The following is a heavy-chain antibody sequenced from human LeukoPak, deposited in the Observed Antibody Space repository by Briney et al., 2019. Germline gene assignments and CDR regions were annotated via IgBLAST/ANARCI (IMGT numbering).Heavy chain of an antibody. Sequence: ASVKVSCKASGGTFSSYAISWVRQAPGQGLEWMGGIIPIFGTANYAQKFQGRVTITADESTSTAYMELSSLRSEDTAVYYCALTSGYRGYFDYWGQGTLVTVSS. CDR3: ALTSGYRGYFDY. CDR1: GGTFSSYA. CDR2: IIPIFGTA. D-gene: IGHD3-22*01. J-gene: IGHJ4*02. V-gene: IGHV1-69*13.